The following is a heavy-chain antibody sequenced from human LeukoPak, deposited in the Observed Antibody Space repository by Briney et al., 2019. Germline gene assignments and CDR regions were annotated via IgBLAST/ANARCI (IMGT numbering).Heavy chain of an antibody. D-gene: IGHD4-17*01. Sequence: AESLQIPCKGSGYSITSYWITWVRQMPGKGVQGMGRIDPSDSYTNYSPSFQGHVTISADKSISTAYLQWSSLKASDTAMYFCARRGYGDALDYWGQGTLVTVSS. CDR1: GYSITSYW. CDR2: IDPSDSYT. CDR3: ARRGYGDALDY. V-gene: IGHV5-10-1*01. J-gene: IGHJ4*02.